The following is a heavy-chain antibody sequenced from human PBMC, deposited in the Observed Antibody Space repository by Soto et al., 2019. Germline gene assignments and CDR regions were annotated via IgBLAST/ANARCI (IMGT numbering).Heavy chain of an antibody. CDR2: TYYRSKWYI. V-gene: IGHV6-1*01. J-gene: IGHJ6*03. CDR1: GDSVSSNSAA. Sequence: PSQNLSLTCDISGDSVSSNSAAWNWIRQTPSRGLEWLGRTYYRSKWYINYAVSVKSRITVNPDTSKNQFSLQLNSVTPEDTAVYYCARGSWDDVNDHYYIDVWGKGTTVTVSS. D-gene: IGHD1-1*01. CDR3: ARGSWDDVNDHYYIDV.